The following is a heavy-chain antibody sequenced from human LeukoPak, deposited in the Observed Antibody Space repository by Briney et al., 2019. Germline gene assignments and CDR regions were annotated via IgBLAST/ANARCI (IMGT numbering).Heavy chain of an antibody. J-gene: IGHJ3*02. V-gene: IGHV4-34*01. CDR1: GGSFSYYY. CDR2: IYHSGRT. D-gene: IGHD1-1*01. CDR3: ASIPTNGGNAFDI. Sequence: KTSETLSLTCAVYGGSFSYYYWNWIRQPPGEGLEWIGEIYHSGRTYYNPALKSRVTMSVDMSKNQFSLRLTSVTAADTAVYYCASIPTNGGNAFDIWGQGTMVTVSS.